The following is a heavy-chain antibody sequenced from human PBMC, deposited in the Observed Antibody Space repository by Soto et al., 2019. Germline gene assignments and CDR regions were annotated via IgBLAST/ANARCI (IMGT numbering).Heavy chain of an antibody. D-gene: IGHD3-22*01. CDR2: IDVSGGST. CDR3: AKVLLNYDSSGYDGSGAFDI. J-gene: IGHJ3*02. Sequence: EVQLLESGGGLVQPGGSLRLSCAASGFTFSSYAMTWVRQAPGKGLEWVSSIDVSGGSTNYADSVQGRFTVSRDNSKNTLFLQMHSLRAEDTAVYYCAKVLLNYDSSGYDGSGAFDIWGRGTMVTVSS. V-gene: IGHV3-23*01. CDR1: GFTFSSYA.